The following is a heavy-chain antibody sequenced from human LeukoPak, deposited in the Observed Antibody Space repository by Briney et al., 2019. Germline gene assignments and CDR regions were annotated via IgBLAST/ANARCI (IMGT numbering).Heavy chain of an antibody. CDR3: ARDDGYNWLIDY. CDR1: GYTFTGYY. CDR2: INPNSGGT. V-gene: IGHV1-2*02. D-gene: IGHD5-24*01. J-gene: IGHJ4*02. Sequence: ASVKVSCKASGYTFTGYYMHWVRQAPGQGLEWMGWINPNSGGTNYAQKFQGRVTMTRDTSISTAYMELSRLRSDDTAVYYCARDDGYNWLIDYWGQGTLVTVSS.